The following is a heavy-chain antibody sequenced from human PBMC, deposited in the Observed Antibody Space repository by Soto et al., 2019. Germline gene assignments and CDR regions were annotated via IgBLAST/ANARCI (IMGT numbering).Heavy chain of an antibody. CDR2: IYHSGST. J-gene: IGHJ2*01. D-gene: IGHD3-16*02. Sequence: QVQLQESGPGLVKPSGTLSLTCAVSGGSISSSNWWSWVRQPPGKGLEWIGEIYHSGSTNYNPSLKSRVTISVDKSTNQFSLKLSSVTAADTAVYYCARDHDYVWGSYRDNWYFDLWGRGTLVTVSS. V-gene: IGHV4-4*02. CDR1: GGSISSSNW. CDR3: ARDHDYVWGSYRDNWYFDL.